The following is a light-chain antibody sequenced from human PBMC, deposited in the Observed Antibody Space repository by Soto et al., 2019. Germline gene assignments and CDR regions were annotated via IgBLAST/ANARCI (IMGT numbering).Light chain of an antibody. CDR3: SSYTGSGTDV. CDR1: SSDVGGYDY. J-gene: IGLJ1*01. Sequence: QAVLTQPASVSGSPGQSITISCTGTSSDVGGYDYVSWYQQYPGKAPKLMIFDVSNRPSGVSDRFSGSKSGDTASLTISGLQAEDEADYYCSSYTGSGTDVFGTGTQLTVL. CDR2: DVS. V-gene: IGLV2-14*01.